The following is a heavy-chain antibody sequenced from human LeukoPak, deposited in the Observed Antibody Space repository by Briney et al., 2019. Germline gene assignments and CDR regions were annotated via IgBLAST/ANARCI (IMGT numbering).Heavy chain of an antibody. CDR3: ARVYSSWYLDY. V-gene: IGHV4-61*02. CDR2: IYTSGST. J-gene: IGHJ4*02. CDR1: GGSISSGSYY. Sequence: PSQTLSLTCTVSGGSISSGSYYWSWIRQPAGKGLEWIGRIYTSGSTNYNPSLKSRVTISVDTSKNQFSLKLSSVTAADTAVYYCARVYSSWYLDYWGQGTLVTVSS. D-gene: IGHD6-6*01.